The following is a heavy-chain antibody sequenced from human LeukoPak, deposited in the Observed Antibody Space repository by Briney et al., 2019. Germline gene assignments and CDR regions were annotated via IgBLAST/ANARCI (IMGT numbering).Heavy chain of an antibody. CDR2: IYSGGST. CDR3: ARGDYYDSSGYYDY. J-gene: IGHJ4*02. CDR1: GFTVSTNY. Sequence: PGGSLRLSCVASGFTVSTNYMSWVRQAPGKGLEWVSFIYSGGSTYYADSVKGRFTISRDNSKNTLYLQMNSLRAEDTAVYYCARGDYYDSSGYYDYWGQGTLVTVSS. D-gene: IGHD3-22*01. V-gene: IGHV3-66*01.